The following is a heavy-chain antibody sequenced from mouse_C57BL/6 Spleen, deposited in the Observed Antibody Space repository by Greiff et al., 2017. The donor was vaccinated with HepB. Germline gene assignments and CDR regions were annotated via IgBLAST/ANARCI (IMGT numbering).Heavy chain of an antibody. CDR3: ARYDYDSYYAMDY. D-gene: IGHD2-4*01. J-gene: IGHJ4*01. Sequence: VQRVESGPGLVAPSQSLSITCTVSGFSLTSYAISWVRQPPGKGLEWLGVIWTGGGTNYNSALKTRLSISKDNSKSQVFLKMNSLQTDDTARYYCARYDYDSYYAMDYWGQGTSVTVSS. V-gene: IGHV2-9-1*01. CDR1: GFSLTSYA. CDR2: IWTGGGT.